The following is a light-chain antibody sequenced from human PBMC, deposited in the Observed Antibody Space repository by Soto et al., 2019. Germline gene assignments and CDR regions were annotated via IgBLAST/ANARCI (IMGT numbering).Light chain of an antibody. V-gene: IGKV3-11*01. CDR3: QQRSTWPWT. CDR1: QSVSYY. CDR2: DAS. Sequence: EIVLTQSPATLSLSPGERATLSCRASQSVSYYLAWYQQKPGQAPRLLIYDASDRATGIPARFSGSGSGTDFTLSISSLEPADFAVYYCQQRSTWPWTFGQGTKVESK. J-gene: IGKJ1*01.